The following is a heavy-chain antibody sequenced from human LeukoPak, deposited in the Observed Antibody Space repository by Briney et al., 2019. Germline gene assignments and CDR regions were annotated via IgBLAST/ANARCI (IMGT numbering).Heavy chain of an antibody. CDR3: ARDLGGGDAFDI. CDR2: ISSSYRTI. CDR1: GFTFSSYS. J-gene: IGHJ3*02. V-gene: IGHV3-48*01. D-gene: IGHD3-16*01. Sequence: PGGSLRLSCAASGFTFSSYSMNRVRQAPGKGLEWVSYISSSYRTIYYADSVKGRFTVSRDNAKNSLYLQMSSLRAEDTAFYYCARDLGGGDAFDIWGQGTMVTVSS.